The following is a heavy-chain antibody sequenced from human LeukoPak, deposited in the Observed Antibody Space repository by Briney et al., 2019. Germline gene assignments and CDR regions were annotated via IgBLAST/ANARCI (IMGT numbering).Heavy chain of an antibody. V-gene: IGHV3-30*04. Sequence: PGGSLRLSCAASGSTFSNYAMSWVRQAPGKGLEWVAVISYDGSNKYYADSVKGRFTISRDNSKNTLYLQMNSLRGEDTAVYYCAKKSQKNYFDYWGQGTLVTVSS. J-gene: IGHJ4*02. CDR2: ISYDGSNK. CDR1: GSTFSNYA. CDR3: AKKSQKNYFDY.